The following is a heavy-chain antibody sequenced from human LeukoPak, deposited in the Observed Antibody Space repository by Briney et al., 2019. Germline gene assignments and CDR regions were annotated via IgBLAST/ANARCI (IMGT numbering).Heavy chain of an antibody. D-gene: IGHD3-22*01. CDR1: GFTFSSYA. CDR2: ISYDGSNK. Sequence: GRSLRLSCAASGFTFSSYAMHWVRQAPGKGLEWVAVISYDGSNKYYADSVKGRFTISRDNSKNTLYLQMNSLRAEDTAVYYCASSRGRYYDSSAYWFDPWGQGTLVTVSS. CDR3: ASSRGRYYDSSAYWFDP. V-gene: IGHV3-30*04. J-gene: IGHJ5*02.